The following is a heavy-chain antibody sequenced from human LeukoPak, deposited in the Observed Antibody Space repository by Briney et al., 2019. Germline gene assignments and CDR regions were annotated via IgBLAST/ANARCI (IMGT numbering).Heavy chain of an antibody. D-gene: IGHD3-22*01. CDR3: AKGHRYYDSSGYYYDY. CDR1: GFTFSSYW. Sequence: GGSLRLSCAASGFTFSSYWMHWVRQTPGKGLVWVSSITWNSGIIGYADSVKGRFTISRDNAKNSLYLQMNSLRAEDTALYYCAKGHRYYDSSGYYYDYWGQGTLVTVSS. J-gene: IGHJ4*02. CDR2: ITWNSGII. V-gene: IGHV3-9*01.